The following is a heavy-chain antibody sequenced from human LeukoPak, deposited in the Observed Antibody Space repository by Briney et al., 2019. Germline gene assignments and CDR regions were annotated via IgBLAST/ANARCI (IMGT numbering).Heavy chain of an antibody. V-gene: IGHV1-2*02. Sequence: ASVKVSCKASGYTFTGYYMHWVRQAPGQGLEWMGWINPNSGGTNYAQTFQGRVTMTRDTSISTAYMELSRLRSDDTAVYYCASGYCSSTSCLYYYYYYGMDVWGQGTTVTVSS. CDR3: ASGYCSSTSCLYYYYYYGMDV. D-gene: IGHD2-2*03. J-gene: IGHJ6*02. CDR1: GYTFTGYY. CDR2: INPNSGGT.